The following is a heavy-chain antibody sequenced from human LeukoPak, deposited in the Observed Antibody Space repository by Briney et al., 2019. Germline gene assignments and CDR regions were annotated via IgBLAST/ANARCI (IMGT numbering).Heavy chain of an antibody. CDR2: IYYSGST. J-gene: IGHJ3*02. Sequence: SETLSLTCTVSGGSISSSSYYWGWIRQPPGKGLEWIGSIYYSGSTYYNPSLKSRVTISVDTSKNQFSLKLSSVTAADTAVYYCARAPFGRGIGSSWDGDAFDIWGQGTMVTVSS. CDR1: GGSISSSSYY. CDR3: ARAPFGRGIGSSWDGDAFDI. D-gene: IGHD6-13*01. V-gene: IGHV4-39*07.